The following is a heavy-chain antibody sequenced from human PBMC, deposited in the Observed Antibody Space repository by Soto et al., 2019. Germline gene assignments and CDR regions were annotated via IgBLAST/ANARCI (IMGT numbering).Heavy chain of an antibody. CDR3: AREPYYHFWSGPYSGMAV. D-gene: IGHD3-3*01. CDR2: ISYDGSNK. CDR1: GFTFSSYA. Sequence: QVQLVESGGGVVQPGRSLRLSCAASGFTFSSYAMHWVRQAPGQGLEWVAVISYDGSNKYYADSVKGRVTISRDNSKNTLYLQMNSLRAEDTAVYYCAREPYYHFWSGPYSGMAVWGQGTTVTVSS. V-gene: IGHV3-30-3*01. J-gene: IGHJ6*02.